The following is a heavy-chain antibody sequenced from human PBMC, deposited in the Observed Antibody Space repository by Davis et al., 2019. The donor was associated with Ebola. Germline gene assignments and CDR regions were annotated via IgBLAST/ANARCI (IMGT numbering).Heavy chain of an antibody. V-gene: IGHV3-23*01. J-gene: IGHJ5*02. Sequence: PGGSLRLSCAASGFIISSYAMSWVRQAPGKGLEWVSSISVRSITYHADSVKGRFTISRDNSKNTLYLKMNSLRAEDTAVYYCAKVHPPTTVTTGWFDPWGQGTLVTVSS. CDR1: GFIISSYA. CDR3: AKVHPPTTVTTGWFDP. D-gene: IGHD4-17*01. CDR2: ISVRSIT.